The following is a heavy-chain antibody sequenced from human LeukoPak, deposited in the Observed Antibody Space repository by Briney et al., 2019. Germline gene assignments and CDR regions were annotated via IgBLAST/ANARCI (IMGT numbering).Heavy chain of an antibody. D-gene: IGHD3-16*01. J-gene: IGHJ4*02. CDR3: AREAFGGATNY. V-gene: IGHV3-7*01. CDR1: GFDFSTYW. CDR2: IKQDGSEK. Sequence: GGSLRLSRAASGFDFSTYWMSWVRQAPGKGLEWVANIKQDGSEKYYVDSVKGRFTISRDNAKNSLFLQMNSLRVEDTAVYYCAREAFGGATNYWGQGTLVTVSS.